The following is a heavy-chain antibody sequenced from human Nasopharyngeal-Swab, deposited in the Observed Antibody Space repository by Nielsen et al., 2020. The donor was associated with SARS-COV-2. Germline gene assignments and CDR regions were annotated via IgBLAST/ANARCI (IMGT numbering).Heavy chain of an antibody. D-gene: IGHD6-19*01. Sequence: GESLKISCAASGFTFDDYGMRWVRQAPGQGLEWVSGINWNGGSTGYADSVKGRFTISRDNAKNSLYLQMNSLRAEDTALYHCARDRPQERGIAVAGDWYFDLWGRGTLVTVSS. J-gene: IGHJ2*01. CDR1: GFTFDDYG. CDR2: INWNGGST. CDR3: ARDRPQERGIAVAGDWYFDL. V-gene: IGHV3-20*01.